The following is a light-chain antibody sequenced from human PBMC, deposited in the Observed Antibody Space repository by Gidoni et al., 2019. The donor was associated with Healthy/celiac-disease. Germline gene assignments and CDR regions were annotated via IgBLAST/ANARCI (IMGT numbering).Light chain of an antibody. J-gene: IGLJ2*01. CDR1: KLGDKY. Sequence: SYELTQPPSVSVSPGQTASIPCSGDKLGDKYACWYQQTPGQSPVLIIYQGSKRPSGIPERFSGSNSGNTATLTIGGTQAMDEADYYCQAWDSSTASFGGGTKLTVL. CDR2: QGS. V-gene: IGLV3-1*01. CDR3: QAWDSSTAS.